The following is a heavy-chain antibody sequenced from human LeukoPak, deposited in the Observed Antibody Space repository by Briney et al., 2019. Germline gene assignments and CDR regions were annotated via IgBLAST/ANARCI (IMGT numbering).Heavy chain of an antibody. CDR2: IIPIFGTA. J-gene: IGHJ3*02. Sequence: SVKVSCKATGYTFTSYDINWVRQAPGQGLEWMGGIIPIFGTANYAQRFQGRVTITTDESTSTAYMELSSLRSEDTAVYYCAREGEGAFDIWGQGTMVTVSS. CDR1: GYTFTSYD. D-gene: IGHD3-10*01. CDR3: AREGEGAFDI. V-gene: IGHV1-69*05.